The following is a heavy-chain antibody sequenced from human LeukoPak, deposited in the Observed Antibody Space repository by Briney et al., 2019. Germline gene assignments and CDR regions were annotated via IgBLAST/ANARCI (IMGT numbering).Heavy chain of an antibody. D-gene: IGHD3-10*01. V-gene: IGHV3-33*08. Sequence: GGSLRLSCAASGFTFSSYAMSWVRQAPGKGLEWVAVIWYDGSNKYYADSVKGRFTISRDNSKNTLYLQMNSLRAEDTAVYYCARDPVTMVRGVIMGDAFDIWGQGTMVTVSS. CDR3: ARDPVTMVRGVIMGDAFDI. J-gene: IGHJ3*02. CDR2: IWYDGSNK. CDR1: GFTFSSYA.